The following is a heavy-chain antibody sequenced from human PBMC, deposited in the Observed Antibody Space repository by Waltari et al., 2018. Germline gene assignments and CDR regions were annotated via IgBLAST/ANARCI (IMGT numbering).Heavy chain of an antibody. J-gene: IGHJ4*02. CDR3: ARGATPYYYDSSGYYRGLDY. CDR1: GFTFSSYG. D-gene: IGHD3-22*01. V-gene: IGHV3-33*01. CDR2: IWYDGSNK. Sequence: QVQLVESGGGVVQPGRSLRLSCAASGFTFSSYGMHWVRQAPGKGLGWVAVIWYDGSNKYYADSVKGRFTISRDNSKNTLYLQMNSLRAEDTAVYYCARGATPYYYDSSGYYRGLDYWGQGTLVTVSS.